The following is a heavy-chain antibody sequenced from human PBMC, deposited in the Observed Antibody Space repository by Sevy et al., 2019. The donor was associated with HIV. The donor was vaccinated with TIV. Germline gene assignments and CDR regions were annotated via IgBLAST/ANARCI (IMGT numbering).Heavy chain of an antibody. CDR2: ISYDGSNK. D-gene: IGHD5-18*01. CDR3: TKDLGQLWLLHDAFDI. J-gene: IGHJ3*02. Sequence: GGSLRLSCAASGFTFSSYGMHWVRQAPGKGLAWVAVISYDGSNKYYADSVKGRFTISTANSNNTLYLQMTSLRAEDTAVYYCTKDLGQLWLLHDAFDIWGQGTMVTVSS. V-gene: IGHV3-30*18. CDR1: GFTFSSYG.